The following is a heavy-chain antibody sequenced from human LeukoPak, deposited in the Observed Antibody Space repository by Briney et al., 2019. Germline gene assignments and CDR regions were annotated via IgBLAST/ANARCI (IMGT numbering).Heavy chain of an antibody. CDR3: ARDPPRIVVVVAATNYYGMDV. CDR2: FDPVDGET. V-gene: IGHV1-24*01. D-gene: IGHD2-15*01. Sequence: ASVKVSCKVSGYTLTELSMHWVRQAPGKGLEWMGGFDPVDGETIYAQKFQGRVTMTEDTSTDTAYMELRSLRSDDTAVYYCARDPPRIVVVVAATNYYGMDVWGQGTTVTVSS. J-gene: IGHJ6*02. CDR1: GYTLTELS.